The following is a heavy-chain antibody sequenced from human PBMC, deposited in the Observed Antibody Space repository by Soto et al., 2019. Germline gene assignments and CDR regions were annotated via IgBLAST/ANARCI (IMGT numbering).Heavy chain of an antibody. Sequence: QVQLQESGPGLVKPSGTLSLTCAVSGGSISSNNWWSWVRQPPGKGLEWIGDIWHIGTTNYSPSLKSRLTVSVDQSKNQFSLRLRSVTAADTAVYFCARKVRGHFDYWGQGTLVTGSS. D-gene: IGHD3-10*01. J-gene: IGHJ4*02. CDR3: ARKVRGHFDY. CDR1: GGSISSNNW. CDR2: IWHIGTT. V-gene: IGHV4-4*02.